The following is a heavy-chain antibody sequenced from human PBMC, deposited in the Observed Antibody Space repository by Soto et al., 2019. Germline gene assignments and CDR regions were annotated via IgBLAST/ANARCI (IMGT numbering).Heavy chain of an antibody. J-gene: IGHJ6*02. CDR3: ARKGGYQYYGMDV. D-gene: IGHD3-16*01. V-gene: IGHV1-69*02. CDR2: IIPILGIA. CDR1: GGTFSSYT. Sequence: QVQLVQSGAEVKKPGSSVKVSCKASGGTFSSYTISWVRQAPGQGLEWMGRIIPILGIANYAQKFQGRVTITADKSTSTAYMELSSLRSEDMAVYYCARKGGYQYYGMDVWGQGTTVTVSS.